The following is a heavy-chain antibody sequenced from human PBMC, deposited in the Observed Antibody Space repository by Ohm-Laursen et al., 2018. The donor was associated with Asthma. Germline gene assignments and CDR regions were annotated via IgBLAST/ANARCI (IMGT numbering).Heavy chain of an antibody. Sequence: TLSLTWTVSGGSISGGGYYWSWIRQHPGKGLEWIGYIYYSGSTYYNPSLKSRVTISVDTSKNQFSLKLSSVTAADTAVYYCARGVLVINISRYFDLWGRGTLVTVSS. V-gene: IGHV4-31*02. J-gene: IGHJ2*01. CDR2: IYYSGST. D-gene: IGHD3-22*01. CDR3: ARGVLVINISRYFDL. CDR1: GGSISGGGYY.